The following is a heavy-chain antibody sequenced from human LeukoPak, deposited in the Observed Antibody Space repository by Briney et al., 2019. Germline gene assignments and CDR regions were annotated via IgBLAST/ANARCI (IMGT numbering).Heavy chain of an antibody. CDR2: INHSGST. Sequence: PSETLSLTCAVYGGSFSGYYWSWIRQPPGKGLEWIGEINHSGSTNYNPSLKSRATISVDTSKNQFSLKLSSVTAADTAVYYCAREGYSYYFDYWGQGTLVTVSS. D-gene: IGHD2-15*01. V-gene: IGHV4-34*01. CDR3: AREGYSYYFDY. J-gene: IGHJ4*02. CDR1: GGSFSGYY.